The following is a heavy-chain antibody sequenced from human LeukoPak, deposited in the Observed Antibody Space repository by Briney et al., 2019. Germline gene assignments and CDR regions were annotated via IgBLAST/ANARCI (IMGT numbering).Heavy chain of an antibody. V-gene: IGHV4-34*01. D-gene: IGHD4-17*01. CDR2: INHSGST. Sequence: KPSETLSLTCAVHGGSFSGYYWSWIRQPPGKGLEWIGEINHSGSTNYNPSLKSRVTISVDTSKNQFSLKLSSVTAADTAVYYCARICGTTVTTADYWGQGTLVTVSS. CDR3: ARICGTTVTTADY. J-gene: IGHJ4*02. CDR1: GGSFSGYY.